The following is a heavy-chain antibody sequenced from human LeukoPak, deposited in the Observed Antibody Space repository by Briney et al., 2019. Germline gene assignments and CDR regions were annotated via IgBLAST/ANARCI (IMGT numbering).Heavy chain of an antibody. D-gene: IGHD1-26*01. V-gene: IGHV4-39*01. J-gene: IGHJ4*02. CDR1: GGSINISDYY. CDR3: ARRGTIDSGRPWN. Sequence: PSETLSLTCTVSGGSINISDYYWGWIRQPPGKGLEWIGSMHYSGSTYYNPSLKSRVTISVDTSKNQFSLKVSSVTAAVTAVYYCARRGTIDSGRPWNWGQGTLVTVSS. CDR2: MHYSGST.